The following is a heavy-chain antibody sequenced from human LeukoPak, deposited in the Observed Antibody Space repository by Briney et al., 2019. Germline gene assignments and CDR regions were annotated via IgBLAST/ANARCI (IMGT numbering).Heavy chain of an antibody. CDR2: INPNSGGT. Sequence: ASVKVSCKASGYTFTGYYMHWVRQAPGQGLEWMGWINPNSGGTNYAQKFQGRVTMTRDTSISTAYMELSRLRSDDTAVYYCAREGSSGYYPIDAFDIWGQGTMATVSS. D-gene: IGHD3-22*01. CDR1: GYTFTGYY. CDR3: AREGSSGYYPIDAFDI. J-gene: IGHJ3*02. V-gene: IGHV1-2*02.